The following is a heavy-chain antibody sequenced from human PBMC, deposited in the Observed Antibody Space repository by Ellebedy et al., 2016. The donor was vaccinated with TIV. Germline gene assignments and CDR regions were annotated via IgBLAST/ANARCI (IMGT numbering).Heavy chain of an antibody. D-gene: IGHD6-19*01. V-gene: IGHV3-23*01. Sequence: PGGSLRLSCSASGFTFNIYAMSWVRQAPGKGLEWVSLISASGDSTYYADSVKGRFTISRDNSKNTLYLQMNSLRAEDTAVYYCTSPAVGHTTGCCRYYFDYWGLGTLVTVSS. CDR3: TSPAVGHTTGCCRYYFDY. J-gene: IGHJ4*02. CDR1: GFTFNIYA. CDR2: ISASGDST.